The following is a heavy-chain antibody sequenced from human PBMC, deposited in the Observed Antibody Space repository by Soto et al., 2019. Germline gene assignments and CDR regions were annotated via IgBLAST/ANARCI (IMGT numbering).Heavy chain of an antibody. D-gene: IGHD6-19*01. J-gene: IGHJ3*01. CDR2: ISGSGGVT. CDR1: GFTFSSYA. Sequence: EVQLLESGGGLVQPGGSQRLSCAASGFTFSSYAISWVRQGPGKGLEWVTLISGSGGVTDYADSVKGRFTVSRDNSRNTMYLELNSLTAGDTAISYCAKMHSGSSEYAFDVWGQGTVVTVSS. V-gene: IGHV3-23*01. CDR3: AKMHSGSSEYAFDV.